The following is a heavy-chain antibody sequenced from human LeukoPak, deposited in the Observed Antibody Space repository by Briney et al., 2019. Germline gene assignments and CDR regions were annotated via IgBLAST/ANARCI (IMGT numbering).Heavy chain of an antibody. CDR3: VSELSVLSAWFDS. V-gene: IGHV3-7*01. CDR1: GFTFRNYY. D-gene: IGHD3-16*02. J-gene: IGHJ5*01. Sequence: PGGSLRLSCAASGFTFRNYYMSWVRQAPGKGLEWVANIKPDGSDKYYVESLKGRFSISRDNAKNSLFLQMDSLRADDTGVYYCVSELSVLSAWFDSWGQGTLVIVSS. CDR2: IKPDGSDK.